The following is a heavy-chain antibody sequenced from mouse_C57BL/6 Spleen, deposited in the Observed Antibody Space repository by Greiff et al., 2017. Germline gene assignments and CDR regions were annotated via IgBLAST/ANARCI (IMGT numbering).Heavy chain of an antibody. CDR2: IYPGDGDT. CDR3: ARGGDYDLYYFDY. D-gene: IGHD2-4*01. J-gene: IGHJ2*01. CDR1: GYAFSSSW. V-gene: IGHV1-82*01. Sequence: VKLMESGPELVKPGASVKISCKASGYAFSSSWMNWVKQRPGKGLAWIGRIYPGDGDTNYNGKFTGKATLTADKSSSTASMQLSSLTSEDAAVYFCARGGDYDLYYFDYWGKGTTLTVSS.